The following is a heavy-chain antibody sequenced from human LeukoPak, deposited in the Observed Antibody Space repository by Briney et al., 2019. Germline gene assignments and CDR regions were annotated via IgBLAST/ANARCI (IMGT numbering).Heavy chain of an antibody. CDR2: IYYSGST. CDR1: GGSISSGGYY. J-gene: IGHJ5*02. V-gene: IGHV4-31*03. CDR3: ARYGLYYDGSVPYNWFDP. Sequence: QSSQTLSLSCTVSGGSISSGGYYWSWIRQHPGKGLEWIGYIYYSGSTYYNPSLKSRVTISVDTSKNQFSLKLSSVTAADTAVYYCARYGLYYDGSVPYNWFDPWGQGTLVTVSS. D-gene: IGHD3-22*01.